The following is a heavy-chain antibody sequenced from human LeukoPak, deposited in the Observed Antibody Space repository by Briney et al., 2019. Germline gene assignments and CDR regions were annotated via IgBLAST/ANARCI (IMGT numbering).Heavy chain of an antibody. Sequence: GGSLCLSCAASGFTVSSNYMSWVRQAPGEGLEWVSVIYSGGSTYYADSAQGRCTISRDDSKNTLYLQMTSLRAEDTAVYYCARGPRDYYYYMDVWGKGTTVTISS. CDR1: GFTVSSNY. CDR2: IYSGGST. CDR3: ARGPRDYYYYMDV. V-gene: IGHV3-53*01. J-gene: IGHJ6*03.